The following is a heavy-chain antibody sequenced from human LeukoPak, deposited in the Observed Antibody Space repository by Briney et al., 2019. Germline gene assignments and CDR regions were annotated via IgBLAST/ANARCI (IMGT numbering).Heavy chain of an antibody. CDR2: IYYSRST. Sequence: PSQTLSLTCTVSGGSISSGDYYWSWIRQPPGKGLEWIGYIYYSRSTYYSPSLKSRVTISVDTSKNQFSLKLSSVTAADTAVYYCAGGRYYDFWSGTFDYWGQGTLVTVSS. CDR1: GGSISSGDYY. D-gene: IGHD3-3*01. J-gene: IGHJ4*02. V-gene: IGHV4-30-4*01. CDR3: AGGRYYDFWSGTFDY.